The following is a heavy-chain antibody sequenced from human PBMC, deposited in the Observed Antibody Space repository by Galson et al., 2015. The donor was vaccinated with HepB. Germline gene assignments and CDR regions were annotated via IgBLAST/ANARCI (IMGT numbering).Heavy chain of an antibody. CDR1: GGSISSGSYY. V-gene: IGHV4-61*02. Sequence: TLSLTCTVSGGSISSGSYYWSWIRQPAGKGLEWIGRIYTSGSTNYNPSLKSRVTMSVDTSKNQFSLKLSSVTAADTAVYYCARVVGYCSSTSCSSNYYYYYYMDVWGKGTTVTVSS. J-gene: IGHJ6*03. CDR3: ARVVGYCSSTSCSSNYYYYYYMDV. D-gene: IGHD2-2*01. CDR2: IYTSGST.